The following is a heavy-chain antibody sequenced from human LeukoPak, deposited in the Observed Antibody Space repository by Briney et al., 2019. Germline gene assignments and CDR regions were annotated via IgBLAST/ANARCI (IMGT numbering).Heavy chain of an antibody. CDR1: GGTFSSYA. J-gene: IGHJ4*02. Sequence: SVKVSCKASGGTFSSYAMSWVRQAPGQGLEWMGGIIPIFGTANYAQKFQGRVTITADESTSTAYMELSSLRSEDTAVYYCAGASGPPYYFDYWGQGTLVTVSS. CDR2: IIPIFGTA. V-gene: IGHV1-69*13. CDR3: AGASGPPYYFDY.